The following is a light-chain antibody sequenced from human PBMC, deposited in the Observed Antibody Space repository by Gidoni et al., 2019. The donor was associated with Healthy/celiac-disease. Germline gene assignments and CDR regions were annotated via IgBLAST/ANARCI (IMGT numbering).Light chain of an antibody. Sequence: EIVLTQSPGTLSVSPGERATLSCRASQSVSSSYFAWYQQKPRQAPRLLIYGASSRATGIPDRFSGRGSGTDFTLTSSILEPEDFAVYYCQQYGSSPWTFGQGTKVEIK. CDR1: QSVSSSY. CDR2: GAS. V-gene: IGKV3-20*01. J-gene: IGKJ1*01. CDR3: QQYGSSPWT.